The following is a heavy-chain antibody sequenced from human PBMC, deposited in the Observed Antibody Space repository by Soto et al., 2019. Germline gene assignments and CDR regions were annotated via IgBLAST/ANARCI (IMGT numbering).Heavy chain of an antibody. CDR2: ISYDGSNK. D-gene: IGHD3-3*01. CDR3: AKDDTSPLYYDFWSGYRNKNAFDI. J-gene: IGHJ3*02. Sequence: QVQLVESGGGVVQPGRSLRLSCAASGFTFSSYGMHWVRQAPGKGLEWVAVISYDGSNKYYADSVKGRFTISRDNSRNTLYLQMNRLRAEDTAVYYCAKDDTSPLYYDFWSGYRNKNAFDIWGQGTMVAVSS. V-gene: IGHV3-30*18. CDR1: GFTFSSYG.